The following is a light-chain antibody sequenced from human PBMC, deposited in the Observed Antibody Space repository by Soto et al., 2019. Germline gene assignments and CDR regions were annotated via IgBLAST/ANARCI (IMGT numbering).Light chain of an antibody. J-gene: IGLJ1*01. CDR1: SSDVGAYDF. V-gene: IGLV2-14*03. CDR2: EVS. Sequence: QSVLTQPASVSGSPGQSITISCTGTSSDVGAYDFVSWYQQHPDKAPKLMIYEVSNRPSGVSNRFSGSKSVNTATLTISGLQAEDEADYYCSSYTSSSIRVFGTGTKVTVL. CDR3: SSYTSSSIRV.